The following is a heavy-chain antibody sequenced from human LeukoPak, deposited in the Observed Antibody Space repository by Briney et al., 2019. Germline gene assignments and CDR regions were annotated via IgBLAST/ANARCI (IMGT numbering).Heavy chain of an antibody. D-gene: IGHD3-16*02. V-gene: IGHV3-48*03. J-gene: IGHJ3*02. Sequence: PGGSLRLSCTASGFTFSTYEMNWVRQAPGKGLEWISYISGSGSSIFYADSLQGRFTVSRDNAKNSVYLQMNSLGAEDTAVYYCAREGGFGYDDAFDTWGHGTTVTVSS. CDR2: ISGSGSSI. CDR1: GFTFSTYE. CDR3: AREGGFGYDDAFDT.